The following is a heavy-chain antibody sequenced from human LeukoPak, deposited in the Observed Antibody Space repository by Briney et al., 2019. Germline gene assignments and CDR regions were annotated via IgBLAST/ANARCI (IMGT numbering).Heavy chain of an antibody. CDR2: ISAYNGNT. D-gene: IGHD3-16*01. CDR1: GYTFITYG. Sequence: ASVKVSCKASGYTFITYGISWVRQAPGQGLEWMGWISAYNGNTNYAQKFQGRVTMTTDTSTSTAYMELRGLRSDDTAVYYCARESRARGREFDYWGQGTLVTVSS. J-gene: IGHJ4*02. V-gene: IGHV1-18*01. CDR3: ARESRARGREFDY.